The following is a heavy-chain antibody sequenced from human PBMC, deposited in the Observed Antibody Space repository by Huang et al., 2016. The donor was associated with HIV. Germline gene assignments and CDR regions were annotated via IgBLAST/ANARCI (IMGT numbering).Heavy chain of an antibody. CDR2: INHLGST. CDR1: GGSLSGYY. V-gene: IGHV4-34*02. Sequence: QVHLQQWGAGLLKSAETLSLTCAVYGGSLSGYYWSWLRQTPGTGLEWIGEINHLGSTNYNPYLKSRVSISMDGSKKQFSLKLRSISDADTAVYFCARDATKNPRGWFDPWGQGTLVTVSS. D-gene: IGHD3-10*01. J-gene: IGHJ5*02. CDR3: ARDATKNPRGWFDP.